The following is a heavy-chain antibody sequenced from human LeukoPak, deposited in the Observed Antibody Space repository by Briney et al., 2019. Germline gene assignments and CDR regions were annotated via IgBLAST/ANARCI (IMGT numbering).Heavy chain of an antibody. Sequence: GGSLRLSCAASGFTFSTYGMSWVRQAPGKGLEWVSAISGSGGSTFNADAVKGRFTISTDNSKNTLLLQMNSLRAEDTAIYYCAKDHPSGYYFDYWGQGTLVTVSS. CDR3: AKDHPSGYYFDY. J-gene: IGHJ4*02. V-gene: IGHV3-23*01. D-gene: IGHD1-14*01. CDR1: GFTFSTYG. CDR2: ISGSGGST.